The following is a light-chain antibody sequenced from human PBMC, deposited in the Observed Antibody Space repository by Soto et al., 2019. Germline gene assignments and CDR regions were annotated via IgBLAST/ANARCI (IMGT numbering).Light chain of an antibody. V-gene: IGKV1-39*01. Sequence: DIQMTQSPSSLSASVGDRVTITCRASQSISNYLIWYQHKTGKGPKLLIYGGSNLRSGVPSRFSGSGSGTDFTLTIISLQPEDFATYYCQQSYSTPLTFGGGTRVEI. CDR1: QSISNY. CDR3: QQSYSTPLT. J-gene: IGKJ4*01. CDR2: GGS.